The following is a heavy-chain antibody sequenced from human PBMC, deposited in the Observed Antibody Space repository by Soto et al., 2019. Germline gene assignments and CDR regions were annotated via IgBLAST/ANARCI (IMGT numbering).Heavy chain of an antibody. J-gene: IGHJ5*02. D-gene: IGHD6-19*01. Sequence: SETLSLTCTVSGGSISSYYWSWIRQPAGKGLEWIGRIYTSGSTNYNPSLKSRVTMSVDTSKNQFSLKLSSVTAADAAVYYCARGYSSGWYFWFDPWGQGTLVTVSS. V-gene: IGHV4-4*07. CDR1: GGSISSYY. CDR3: ARGYSSGWYFWFDP. CDR2: IYTSGST.